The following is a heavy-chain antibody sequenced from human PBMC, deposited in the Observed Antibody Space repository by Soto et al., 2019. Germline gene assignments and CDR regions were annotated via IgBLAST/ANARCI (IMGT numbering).Heavy chain of an antibody. Sequence: PGGSLRLSCAASGSSFPNYRMHWVRQTPDKGLEWLAVISHDGVTKNSADSVQGRFSISRANSRNRLYLDMNSLRTEDTAMYYCVRGGYSSSWERLDPWGQGTLVTVAS. J-gene: IGHJ5*02. CDR1: GSSFPNYR. D-gene: IGHD4-4*01. CDR3: VRGGYSSSWERLDP. CDR2: ISHDGVTK. V-gene: IGHV3-30*13.